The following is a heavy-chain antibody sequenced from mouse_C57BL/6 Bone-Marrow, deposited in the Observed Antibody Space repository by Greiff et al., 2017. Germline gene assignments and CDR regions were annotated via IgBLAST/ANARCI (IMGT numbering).Heavy chain of an antibody. CDR1: GFTFSSYT. CDR2: ISGGGGNT. Sequence: EVKLVESGGGLVKPGGSLKLSCAASGFTFSSYTMSWVRQTPEKRLEWVATISGGGGNTYYPDSVKGRFTISRDNAKNTLYLQMSSLRSEDTALYYCARHSPNDYGSNYYAMDYWGQGTSVTVSS. J-gene: IGHJ4*01. CDR3: ARHSPNDYGSNYYAMDY. V-gene: IGHV5-9*01. D-gene: IGHD1-1*01.